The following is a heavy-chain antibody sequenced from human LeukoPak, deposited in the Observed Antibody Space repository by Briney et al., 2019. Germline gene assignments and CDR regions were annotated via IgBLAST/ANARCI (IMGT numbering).Heavy chain of an antibody. CDR1: GFTFSNAW. CDR3: TTDWVLRYFDWLLRDDAFDI. J-gene: IGHJ3*02. CDR2: IKSKTDGGTT. D-gene: IGHD3-9*01. Sequence: GGSLRLSCAASGFTFSNAWMSWVRQAPGKGLEWVGRIKSKTDGGTTDYAAPVKGRFTISRDDSKNTLYLQMNSLKTEDTAVYYCTTDWVLRYFDWLLRDDAFDIWGQGTMVTVSS. V-gene: IGHV3-15*01.